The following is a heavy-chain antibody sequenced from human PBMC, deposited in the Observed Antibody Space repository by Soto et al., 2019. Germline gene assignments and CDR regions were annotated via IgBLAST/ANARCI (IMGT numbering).Heavy chain of an antibody. D-gene: IGHD3-22*01. CDR1: GSSISSGGYY. V-gene: IGHV4-31*03. Sequence: SETLSLTCTVSGSSISSGGYYWSWIRQHPGKGLEWIGYIYYGGSTYYNPSLKSRVTISVDTSKNQFSLKLSSVTAADTAVYYCARVVPYYYDSSGYQPGYFQHWGQGTLVTVSS. CDR2: IYYGGST. CDR3: ARVVPYYYDSSGYQPGYFQH. J-gene: IGHJ1*01.